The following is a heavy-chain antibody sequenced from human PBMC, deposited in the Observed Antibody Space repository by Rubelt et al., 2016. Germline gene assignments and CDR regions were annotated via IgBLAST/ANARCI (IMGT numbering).Heavy chain of an antibody. Sequence: EVQLVESGGGLVQPGGSLRLSCAASGFTFSSYALSWVRQAPGKGLEWVSAISGSAHSAYYADSVKGRFTTSMDDSKGTLYRQMNSLRAEDTAVYYCARGLDYWGQGTLVTVSS. CDR3: ARGLDY. V-gene: IGHV3-23*04. CDR1: GFTFSSYA. CDR2: ISGSAHSA. J-gene: IGHJ4*02.